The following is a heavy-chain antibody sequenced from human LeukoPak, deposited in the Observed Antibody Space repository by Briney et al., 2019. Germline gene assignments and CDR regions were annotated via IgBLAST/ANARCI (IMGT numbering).Heavy chain of an antibody. CDR2: ISGSGGST. CDR3: AKGALKQKIAAAGKDC. D-gene: IGHD6-13*01. J-gene: IGHJ4*02. V-gene: IGHV3-23*01. Sequence: PGGTLRLSCAASGFTFSSYGMSWVRQAPGKGLEWVSAISGSGGSTYYADSVKGRFTISRDNSKNTLYLQMNSLRAEDTAVYYCAKGALKQKIAAAGKDCWGQGTLVTVSS. CDR1: GFTFSSYG.